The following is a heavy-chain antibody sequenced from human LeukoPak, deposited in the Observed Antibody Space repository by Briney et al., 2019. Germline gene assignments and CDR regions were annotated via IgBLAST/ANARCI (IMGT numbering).Heavy chain of an antibody. CDR3: AKDLSAAAGYSFDN. V-gene: IGHV3-21*04. D-gene: IGHD6-13*01. J-gene: IGHJ4*02. CDR2: ISAVGTNI. CDR1: GFIFSSYA. Sequence: GGSLRLSCEASGFIFSSYAMNWVRQAPGKGLEWVSFISAVGTNILYADSVKGRFTISRDNTMDSLELQLNSLRAEDTAVYYCAKDLSAAAGYSFDNWGQGTLVTVSS.